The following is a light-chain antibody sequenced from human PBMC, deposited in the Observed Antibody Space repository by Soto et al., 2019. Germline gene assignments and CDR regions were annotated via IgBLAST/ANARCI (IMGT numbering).Light chain of an antibody. CDR3: QETSDPTYT. V-gene: IGKV1-39*01. CDR2: AAS. Sequence: DIVMTPSPVSLSVFVCDRVTXNCRASQSIGTFLSWYPQKSGRAPKLLIYAASSLQIGVPSRFSGSGSGTNFTLTIMSLQAEAFATYLCQETSDPTYTFGQGTRLDIK. CDR1: QSIGTF. J-gene: IGKJ5*01.